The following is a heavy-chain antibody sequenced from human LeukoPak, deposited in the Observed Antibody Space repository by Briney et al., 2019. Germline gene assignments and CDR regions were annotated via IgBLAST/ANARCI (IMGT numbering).Heavy chain of an antibody. Sequence: ASVKVSFKASGYTFTGYYMHWVRQAPGQGLEWMGWINPNSGGTNYVQKFQGRVTMTRDTSISTAYMELSRLRSDDTAVYYCARGEIVGATSWGYWGQGTLVTVSS. CDR1: GYTFTGYY. V-gene: IGHV1-2*02. CDR2: INPNSGGT. J-gene: IGHJ4*02. CDR3: ARGEIVGATSWGY. D-gene: IGHD1-26*01.